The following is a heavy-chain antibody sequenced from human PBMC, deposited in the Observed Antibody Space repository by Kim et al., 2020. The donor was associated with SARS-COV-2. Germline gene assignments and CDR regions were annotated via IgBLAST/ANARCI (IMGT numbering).Heavy chain of an antibody. J-gene: IGHJ4*02. D-gene: IGHD4-17*01. CDR3: ARESYGDFDY. CDR2: GTT. Sequence: GTTYSNPPLKSHVTISVDTSKNQFSLKLSSVTAADTAVYYCARESYGDFDYWGQGTLVTVSS. V-gene: IGHV4-31*01.